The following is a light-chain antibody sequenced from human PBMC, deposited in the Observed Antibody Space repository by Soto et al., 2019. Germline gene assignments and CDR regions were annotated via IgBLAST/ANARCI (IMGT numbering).Light chain of an antibody. CDR1: QSVLYSSNNKNY. V-gene: IGKV4-1*01. Sequence: DIVMTQSPDSLAVSLGERATINCKSSQSVLYSSNNKNYLAWYQQKPGQPPKLLIYWASTRESGVPDRFSGSGSVTDFPLTISSLQAEDVAVYYCQQYYSTPWTFGQGTKVEIK. J-gene: IGKJ1*01. CDR2: WAS. CDR3: QQYYSTPWT.